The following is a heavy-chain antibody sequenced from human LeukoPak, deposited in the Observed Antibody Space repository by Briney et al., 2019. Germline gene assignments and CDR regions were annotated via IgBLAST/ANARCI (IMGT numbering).Heavy chain of an antibody. J-gene: IGHJ6*03. CDR3: ARGRLDYYYMDV. V-gene: IGHV4-34*01. CDR1: GGSLSGYF. CDR2: IHHTGAT. D-gene: IGHD3-9*01. Sequence: SETLSLTCAVYGGSLSGYFWSWIRQPPGKGLEWIGEIHHTGATNYKPSLKSRVSISLDMSKNQLSLEMRSVTAADTAVYYCARGRLDYYYMDVWGKGTTVTVSS.